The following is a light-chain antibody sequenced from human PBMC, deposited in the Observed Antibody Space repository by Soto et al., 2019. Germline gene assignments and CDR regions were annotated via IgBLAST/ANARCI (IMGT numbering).Light chain of an antibody. CDR1: QSLNIW. Sequence: DTQMTHSPSTLSASVGDRVTITCRASQSLNIWLAWYQQKPGRAPKLLIYQASTLASGVPSRFSGSGSGSEFTLTISSLQPDDFATYYCQQYNDYWTFGQGTKVDI. V-gene: IGKV1-5*03. J-gene: IGKJ1*01. CDR3: QQYNDYWT. CDR2: QAS.